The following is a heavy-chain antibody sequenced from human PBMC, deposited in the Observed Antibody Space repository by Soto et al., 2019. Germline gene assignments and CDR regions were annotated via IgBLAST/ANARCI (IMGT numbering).Heavy chain of an antibody. D-gene: IGHD2-21*01. CDR1: GDSISSGYY. CDR2: IYHSGTT. J-gene: IGHJ4*01. V-gene: IGHV4-38-2*01. Sequence: PSEPLSVTCSVSGDSISSGYYWAWTGQHPRKGLEWVASIYHSGTTYYNPSLTSRVTISVDTSKNKLSLKLSSVTAADSAVYHCASTDSVCYYPYF. CDR3: ASTDSVCYYPYF.